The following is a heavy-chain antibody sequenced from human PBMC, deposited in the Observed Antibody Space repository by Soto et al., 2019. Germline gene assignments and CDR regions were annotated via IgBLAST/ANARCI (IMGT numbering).Heavy chain of an antibody. Sequence: QVQLVESGGGVVQPGRSLRLSCAASGFTFSSYAMHWVRQAPGKGLEWVAVISYDGSNKYYADSVKGRFTISRDNSKNTLYLQMNSLRAEDTAVYYCASPRLSSAGTAPIAYWGQGTLVTVSS. D-gene: IGHD6-19*01. CDR1: GFTFSSYA. CDR2: ISYDGSNK. CDR3: ASPRLSSAGTAPIAY. J-gene: IGHJ4*02. V-gene: IGHV3-30-3*01.